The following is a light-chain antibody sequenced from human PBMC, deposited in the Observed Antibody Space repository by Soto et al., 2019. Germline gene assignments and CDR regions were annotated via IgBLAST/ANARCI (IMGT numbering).Light chain of an antibody. CDR1: QSIKRD. Sequence: VMTQSTVTLSMSPGERATLSCRASQSIKRDLAWYLQKPGQAPRLLIYGASLRATGISARFSGSGFGTEFTLTISSLQSEDFAVYYCQQYKNLLLTFGGGTIVDI. J-gene: IGKJ4*01. CDR3: QQYKNLLLT. V-gene: IGKV3-15*01. CDR2: GAS.